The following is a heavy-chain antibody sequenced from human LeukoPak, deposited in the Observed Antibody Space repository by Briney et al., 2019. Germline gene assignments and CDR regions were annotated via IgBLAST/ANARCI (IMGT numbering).Heavy chain of an antibody. CDR2: ISTSSIYI. J-gene: IGHJ4*02. Sequence: GGSLRLSCAASGFTFSSHSMNWVRQAPGKGLEWVSSISTSSIYIYYTDSMKGRFTISRDNGKKSLYLQMNSLRAEDTAVYYCARDRDGASVSGSHLDYWGQGTLVTVSS. V-gene: IGHV3-21*01. CDR1: GFTFSSHS. CDR3: ARDRDGASVSGSHLDY. D-gene: IGHD3-16*01.